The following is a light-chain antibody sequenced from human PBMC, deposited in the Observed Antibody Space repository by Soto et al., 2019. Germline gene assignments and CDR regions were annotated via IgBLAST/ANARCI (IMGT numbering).Light chain of an antibody. CDR1: SSNIGTNS. J-gene: IGLJ2*01. CDR2: SNN. V-gene: IGLV1-44*01. Sequence: QAVVTQPPSASGTPGQRVTISCSGSSSNIGTNSVNWYQQLPETAPKLLIYSNNQRPSGVPDRFSGSESGTSASLAISGLQSEDEADYYCTAWDDNLSLVVFGGGTKLTVL. CDR3: TAWDDNLSLVV.